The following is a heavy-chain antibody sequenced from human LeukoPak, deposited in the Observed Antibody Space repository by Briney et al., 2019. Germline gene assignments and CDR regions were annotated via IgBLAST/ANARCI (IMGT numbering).Heavy chain of an antibody. Sequence: GSLRLSCAASGFTFSSYAMSWVRQAPGKGLEWVSTIIGSGGTTYYADSVKGRFTISRDNSKNTLYLQMNSLRAEDTALYYCAKEPITVPGTFDYWGQGTLVTVSS. CDR3: AKEPITVPGTFDY. V-gene: IGHV3-23*01. CDR1: GFTFSSYA. CDR2: IIGSGGTT. D-gene: IGHD6-19*01. J-gene: IGHJ4*02.